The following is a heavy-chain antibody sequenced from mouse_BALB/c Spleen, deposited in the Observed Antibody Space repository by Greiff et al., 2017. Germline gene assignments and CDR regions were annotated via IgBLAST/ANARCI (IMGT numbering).Heavy chain of an antibody. CDR2: ISDGGSYT. D-gene: IGHD2-10*02. V-gene: IGHV5-4*02. Sequence: EVKLVESGGGLVKPGGSLKLSCAASGFTFSDYYMYWVRQTPEKRLEWVATISDGGSYTYYPDSVKGRFTISRDNAKNDLYLQMSSLTSEDTAMYYCARGGYGNYPYAMDYGGQGTSVTVSS. CDR1: GFTFSDYY. CDR3: ARGGYGNYPYAMDY. J-gene: IGHJ4*01.